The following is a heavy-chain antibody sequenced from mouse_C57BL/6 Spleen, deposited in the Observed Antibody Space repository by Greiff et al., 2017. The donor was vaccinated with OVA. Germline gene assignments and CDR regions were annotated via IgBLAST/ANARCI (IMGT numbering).Heavy chain of an antibody. D-gene: IGHD2-3*01. V-gene: IGHV1-64*01. Sequence: QVQLQQPGAELVKPGASVKLSCKASGYTFTSYWMHWVKQRPGQGLEWIGMIHPTSGSTNYNEKFKSKATLTVDKSSSTAYMQLSSLTSEDSAVYYCARDAGDGYYWYFDVWGTGTTVTVSS. CDR3: ARDAGDGYYWYFDV. CDR1: GYTFTSYW. J-gene: IGHJ1*03. CDR2: IHPTSGST.